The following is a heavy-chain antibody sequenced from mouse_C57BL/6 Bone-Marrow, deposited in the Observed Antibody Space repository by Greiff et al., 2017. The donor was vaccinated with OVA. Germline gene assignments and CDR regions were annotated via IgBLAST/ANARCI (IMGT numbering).Heavy chain of an antibody. CDR1: GYTFTSYW. D-gene: IGHD1-1*01. Sequence: QVQLQQPGAELVRPGTSVKLSCKASGYTFTSYWMHWVKQRPGQGLEWIGVIDPSDSYTNYNQKFKGKATLTADKSSSTAYMQLSSLTSEDSAVYFCARCTTVVAGGDYWGQGTTLTVSS. J-gene: IGHJ2*01. V-gene: IGHV1-59*01. CDR2: IDPSDSYT. CDR3: ARCTTVVAGGDY.